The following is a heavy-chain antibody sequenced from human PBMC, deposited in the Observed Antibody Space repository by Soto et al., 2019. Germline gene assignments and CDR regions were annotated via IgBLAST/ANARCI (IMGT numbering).Heavy chain of an antibody. V-gene: IGHV1-69*01. J-gene: IGHJ6*02. CDR1: GGTFSSYA. CDR2: IIPIFGTA. D-gene: IGHD4-17*01. CDR3: ARRFDYGDYSYYYGMDV. Sequence: QVQLVQSGAEVKKPGSSVKVSCKASGGTFSSYAISWVRQAPGQGLEWMGGIIPIFGTANYAQKFQGRVTITADESTSTAYMELSSVRSEDTAVYYCARRFDYGDYSYYYGMDVWGQGTTVTVSS.